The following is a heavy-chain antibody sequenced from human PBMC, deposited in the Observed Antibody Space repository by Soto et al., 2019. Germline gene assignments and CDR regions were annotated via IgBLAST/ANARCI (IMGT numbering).Heavy chain of an antibody. CDR1: DGSVSSGSYY. Sequence: LSLTCTVSDGSVSSGSYYWTWIRQPPGKGLEWIGYIYSSGSTLYNPSLKSRVLISVDTSMNQFSLKLSSVTAADTAVYYCARDALALFDSWGQGTLVTVSS. D-gene: IGHD5-12*01. CDR2: IYSSGST. J-gene: IGHJ4*02. CDR3: ARDALALFDS. V-gene: IGHV4-61*01.